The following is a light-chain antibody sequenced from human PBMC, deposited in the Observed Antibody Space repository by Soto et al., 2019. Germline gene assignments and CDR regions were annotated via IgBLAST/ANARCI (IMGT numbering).Light chain of an antibody. Sequence: DIQMTQSPSTLSGSVGDRVTITCRASQTISSWLAWYQQKPGKAPKLLIYKASTLKSGVPSRFSGSGSGTEFTLTISSPQPDDFATYYCQQYSDFLWSFGQGTKVDIK. V-gene: IGKV1-5*03. J-gene: IGKJ1*01. CDR3: QQYSDFLWS. CDR1: QTISSW. CDR2: KAS.